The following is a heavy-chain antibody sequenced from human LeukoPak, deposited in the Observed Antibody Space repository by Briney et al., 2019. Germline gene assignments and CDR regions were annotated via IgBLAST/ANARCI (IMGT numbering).Heavy chain of an antibody. Sequence: ASVTVSCKASGYTFTVHYLHWVRQAPGQRPEWMGWFNPNSGDANYAQRFQGRVTMTRVTSISTAYMEMKGLTIDDTAVYYCARDKGSGMLPFDYWGQGTRVTVSS. D-gene: IGHD1-1*01. CDR3: ARDKGSGMLPFDY. J-gene: IGHJ4*02. CDR1: GYTFTVHY. CDR2: FNPNSGDA. V-gene: IGHV1-2*02.